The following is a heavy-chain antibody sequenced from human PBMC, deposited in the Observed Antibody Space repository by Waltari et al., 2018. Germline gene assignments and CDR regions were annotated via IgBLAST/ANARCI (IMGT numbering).Heavy chain of an antibody. J-gene: IGHJ4*02. CDR1: GYIFTNHG. CDR3: ARVLSTVQLGIFAY. D-gene: IGHD7-27*01. Sequence: QAQLVQSGAEVKKYGASVKVSCQASGYIFTNHGVTWVRQAPGQGLEWRGWINPFNKVANNAQMFQGRVTMTRDTSSSTAYMEVTGLRSDDTAVYYCARVLSTVQLGIFAYWGQGTVVTVSS. V-gene: IGHV1-18*01. CDR2: INPFNKVA.